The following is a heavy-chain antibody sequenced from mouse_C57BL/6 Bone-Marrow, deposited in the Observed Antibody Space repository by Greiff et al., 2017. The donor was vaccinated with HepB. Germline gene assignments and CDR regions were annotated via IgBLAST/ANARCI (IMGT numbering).Heavy chain of an antibody. J-gene: IGHJ4*01. CDR1: GYAFSSYW. D-gene: IGHD2-1*01. CDR2: IYPGDGDT. CDR3: ARRPLLEAMDY. Sequence: VQLQQSGAELVKPGASVKISCKASGYAFSSYWMNWVKQRPGKGLEWIGQIYPGDGDTNYNGKFKGKATLTADKSSSTAYMQLSSLTSEDSAVYFCARRPLLEAMDYWGQGTSVTVSS. V-gene: IGHV1-80*01.